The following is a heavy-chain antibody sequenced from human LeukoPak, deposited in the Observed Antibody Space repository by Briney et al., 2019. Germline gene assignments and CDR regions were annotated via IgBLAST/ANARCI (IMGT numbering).Heavy chain of an antibody. J-gene: IGHJ4*02. V-gene: IGHV3-7*01. CDR2: MNPDGGEK. CDR1: GFTFSSYW. CDR3: AKRDTSGYYYFDY. D-gene: IGHD6-19*01. Sequence: GGSLRLSCAASGFTFSSYWMSWVRQAPGKGLEWVANMNPDGGEKYYVNSVKGRFTISRDNAKNSLYLQMNSLRAEDTAVYYCAKRDTSGYYYFDYWGQGTLVTVSS.